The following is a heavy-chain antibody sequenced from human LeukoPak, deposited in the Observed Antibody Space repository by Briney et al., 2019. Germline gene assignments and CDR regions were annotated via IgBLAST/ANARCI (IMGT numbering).Heavy chain of an antibody. D-gene: IGHD3-10*01. J-gene: IGHJ4*02. CDR3: AGAMVRGVIRRFDY. CDR2: INPNSGGT. CDR1: GYTFTGYY. Sequence: ASVKVSCKASGYTFTGYYMHWVRQAPGQGLEWMGWINPNSGGTNYAQKFQGRVTMTRDTSISTAYMELSRLRSDDTAVYYCAGAMVRGVIRRFDYWGQGTLVTVSS. V-gene: IGHV1-2*02.